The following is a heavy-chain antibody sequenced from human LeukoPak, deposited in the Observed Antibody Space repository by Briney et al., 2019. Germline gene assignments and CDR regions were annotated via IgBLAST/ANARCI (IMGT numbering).Heavy chain of an antibody. CDR1: GFTFSSYW. V-gene: IGHV3-74*01. J-gene: IGHJ4*02. CDR2: INDDGSGT. D-gene: IGHD5-24*01. CDR3: ARGRPGYYFDY. Sequence: PGGSLRLSCAASGFTFSSYWMHWVRQAPGKGLVWVSRINDDGSGTSYADSVKGRFTISRDNAKSTLYLQMNSLRAEDTTVYYCARGRPGYYFDYWGQGTLVTVSS.